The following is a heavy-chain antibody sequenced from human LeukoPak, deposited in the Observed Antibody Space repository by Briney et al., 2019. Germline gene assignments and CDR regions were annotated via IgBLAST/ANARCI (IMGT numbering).Heavy chain of an antibody. CDR3: AKDQYLHYYDSSGYYPPFDY. Sequence: PGRSLRLSCAASGFTFSSYGMHWVRQAPGKGLEWVAVISYDGSNKYYADSVKGRFTISRDNSKNTLYLQMNSLRAEDTAVYYCAKDQYLHYYDSSGYYPPFDYWGQGTLVTVSS. CDR2: ISYDGSNK. CDR1: GFTFSSYG. V-gene: IGHV3-30*18. D-gene: IGHD3-22*01. J-gene: IGHJ4*02.